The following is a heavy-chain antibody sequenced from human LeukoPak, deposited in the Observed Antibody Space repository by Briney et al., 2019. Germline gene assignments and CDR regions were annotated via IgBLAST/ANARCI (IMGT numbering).Heavy chain of an antibody. J-gene: IGHJ4*02. D-gene: IGHD4-17*01. CDR1: GFTVSSNY. V-gene: IGHV3-66*01. CDR3: ARVNTPTVTKAGLDY. CDR2: IYSGGST. Sequence: GGSLRLSCAASGFTVSSNYMSWVRQDPGKGLEWVSVIYSGGSTDYADSVKGRFTISRDNSKNTLYLQMNSLRAEDTAVYYCARVNTPTVTKAGLDYWGQGTLVTVSS.